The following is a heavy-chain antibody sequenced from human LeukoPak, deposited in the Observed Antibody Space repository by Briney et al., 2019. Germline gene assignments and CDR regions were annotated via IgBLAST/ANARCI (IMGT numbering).Heavy chain of an antibody. Sequence: GGSLRLSCAASGFTVSTNYMSWVRQVPAKGLECVSVIYIAGTTYYADSVKGRFNISRDKSKNTLYLQMNSLRAEDTAVYYCARGFRDGYNFDFWGQGTLVTVSS. CDR2: IYIAGTT. CDR1: GFTVSTNY. V-gene: IGHV3-66*01. J-gene: IGHJ4*02. CDR3: ARGFRDGYNFDF. D-gene: IGHD5-24*01.